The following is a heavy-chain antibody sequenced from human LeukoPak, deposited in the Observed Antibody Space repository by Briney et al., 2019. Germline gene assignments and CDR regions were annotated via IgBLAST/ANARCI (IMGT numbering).Heavy chain of an antibody. CDR3: ARGRGYYDSSGYPSYYFDY. Sequence: GGSLRLSCAASGFTFSSYAMSWVRQAPGKGLEWVSAISGSGGSTYYADSVKGRFTISRDNSKNTLYLQMNSLRAEDTAVYYCARGRGYYDSSGYPSYYFDYWGQGTLVTVSS. D-gene: IGHD3-22*01. V-gene: IGHV3-23*01. CDR2: ISGSGGST. CDR1: GFTFSSYA. J-gene: IGHJ4*02.